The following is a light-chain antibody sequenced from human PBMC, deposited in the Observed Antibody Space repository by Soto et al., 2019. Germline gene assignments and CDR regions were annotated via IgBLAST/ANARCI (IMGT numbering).Light chain of an antibody. CDR1: QSVSSSY. V-gene: IGKV3-20*01. J-gene: IGKJ5*01. Sequence: EIVLTQSPGTLSLSPGERATLSCRASQSVSSSYLAWYQQKPGQAPRLLIYDASSRANGIPASFSGSGSGTEFTLTITRLEPEDFAAYYCQQYGSLLITFGQGTRLEIK. CDR2: DAS. CDR3: QQYGSLLIT.